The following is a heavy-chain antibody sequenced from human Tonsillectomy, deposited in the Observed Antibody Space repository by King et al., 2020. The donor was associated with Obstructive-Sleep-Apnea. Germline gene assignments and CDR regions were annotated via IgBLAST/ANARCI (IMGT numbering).Heavy chain of an antibody. V-gene: IGHV1-46*03. CDR1: GYTFTSYY. D-gene: IGHD1-26*01. J-gene: IGHJ1*01. CDR2: INPSGGST. Sequence: VQLVESGAEVKKPGASVKVSCKASGYTFTSYYMHWVRQAPGQGLEWMGIINPSGGSTSYAQKLQGRVTMTRDTSTSTVYMELSSLRSEDTAVYYCARDRQWGAGGYWGQGTLVTVSS. CDR3: ARDRQWGAGGY.